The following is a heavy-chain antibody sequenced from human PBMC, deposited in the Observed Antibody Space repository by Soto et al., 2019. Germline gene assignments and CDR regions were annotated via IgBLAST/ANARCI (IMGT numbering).Heavy chain of an antibody. V-gene: IGHV3-48*03. Sequence: VGSLRLSCAASGFTFSNFEMHWVRQAPGKGLEWVSYINTAGSTKYYAESVKGRFTISRDNARNSLFLQMNSLRAEDTAVYYCARAECSSPDCLTAYYSYGLDVWGQGSTVTVSS. CDR2: INTAGSTK. CDR3: ARAECSSPDCLTAYYSYGLDV. CDR1: GFTFSNFE. J-gene: IGHJ6*02. D-gene: IGHD3-9*01.